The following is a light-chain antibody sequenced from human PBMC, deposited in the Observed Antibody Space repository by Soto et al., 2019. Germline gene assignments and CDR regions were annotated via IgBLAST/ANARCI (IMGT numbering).Light chain of an antibody. CDR3: GSWDSSLGAYV. V-gene: IGLV1-51*01. Sequence: QSVLTQPPSVSAAPRQKVTISCSGSSSNIGGNSVSWYQQLPGTAPKLLIYDDNKRPSGIPDRFSGSKSGTSATLGITGFQAGDEADFYCGSWDSSLGAYVFGTGTKVTV. CDR1: SSNIGGNS. CDR2: DDN. J-gene: IGLJ1*01.